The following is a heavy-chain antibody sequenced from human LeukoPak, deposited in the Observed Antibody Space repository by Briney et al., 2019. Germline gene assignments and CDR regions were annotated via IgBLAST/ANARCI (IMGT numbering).Heavy chain of an antibody. CDR2: IYYSGST. CDR3: ARQCSSSWYSPNWFDP. V-gene: IGHV4-39*01. J-gene: IGHJ5*02. Sequence: SETLSLTCTVSGGSISSSSYYWGWIRQPPGTGLEWIGSIYYSGSTYYNPSLESRVTISVDTSKNQFSLKLSSVTAADTAVYYCARQCSSSWYSPNWFDPWGQGTLVTVSS. D-gene: IGHD6-13*01. CDR1: GGSISSSSYY.